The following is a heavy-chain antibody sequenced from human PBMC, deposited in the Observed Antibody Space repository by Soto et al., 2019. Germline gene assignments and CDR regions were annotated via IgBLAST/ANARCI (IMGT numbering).Heavy chain of an antibody. V-gene: IGHV1-18*04. D-gene: IGHD4-17*01. J-gene: IGHJ4*02. CDR1: GYSFTTYN. CDR3: ARTSVVNSLDY. Sequence: QVQLVQSGPEVKKPGASVKVSCKASGYSFTTYNISWVRQAPGQGFEWMGRISNYIGNTDYAQNFQGGLLMTTETSTTTDYMELTSLTSDDAAVYYCARTSVVNSLDYWGQGTLVSGSS. CDR2: ISNYIGNT.